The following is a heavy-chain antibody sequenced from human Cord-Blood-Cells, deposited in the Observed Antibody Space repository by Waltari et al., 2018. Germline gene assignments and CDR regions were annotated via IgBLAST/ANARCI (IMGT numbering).Heavy chain of an antibody. D-gene: IGHD4-4*01. CDR1: GGSISSSSYY. V-gene: IGHV4-39*01. CDR3: ARRFSNYFDY. CDR2: IYYSGST. Sequence: QLQLQESGPGLVKPSETLSLTCTVSGGSISSSSYYWGWIRQPPGKGLEWIGSIYYSGSTSYNPALKSRVTISVDTSKNQFPLKLSSVAAADTAVYYWARRFSNYFDYWGQGTLVTVSS. J-gene: IGHJ4*02.